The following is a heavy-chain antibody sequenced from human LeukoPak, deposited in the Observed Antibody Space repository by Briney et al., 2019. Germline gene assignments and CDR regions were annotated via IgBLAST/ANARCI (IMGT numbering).Heavy chain of an antibody. CDR2: IYTSGST. D-gene: IGHD5-12*01. Sequence: SETLSLTCTVSGGSISSYYWSWIRQPPGKGLEWIGYIYTSGSTNYNPSLKSRVTISVDTSKNQFSLKLSSVTAADTAVYYCARHSGSGHDLTWFDPWGQGTLVTVSS. J-gene: IGHJ5*02. V-gene: IGHV4-4*09. CDR1: GGSISSYY. CDR3: ARHSGSGHDLTWFDP.